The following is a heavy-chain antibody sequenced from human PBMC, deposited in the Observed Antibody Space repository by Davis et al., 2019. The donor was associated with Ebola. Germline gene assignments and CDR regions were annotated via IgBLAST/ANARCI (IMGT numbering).Heavy chain of an antibody. CDR3: ARGPRGGTVTTFYYYGMDV. V-gene: IGHV4-59*08. CDR2: ISYTGNT. D-gene: IGHD4-17*01. CDR1: GGSISPYY. Sequence: SETLSLTCTVSGGSISPYYWSWIRQPPGKGLEWLGYISYTGNTNYNPSLKSRLSMSLDASKNQFSLKLSSVTAADTAVYYCARGPRGGTVTTFYYYGMDVWGKGTTVTVSS. J-gene: IGHJ6*04.